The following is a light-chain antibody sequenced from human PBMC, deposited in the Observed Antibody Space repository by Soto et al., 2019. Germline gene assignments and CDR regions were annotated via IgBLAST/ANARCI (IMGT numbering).Light chain of an antibody. J-gene: IGKJ1*01. CDR1: QSVSSSY. V-gene: IGKV3-20*01. CDR3: QQYGSSPQT. Sequence: VLTHSPGTLSLYPGERATLSCRASQSVSSSYLAWYQQKPGQAPRLLIYGASSRATGIPDRFSGSGSGTDFTLTISRLEPEDFAVYYCQQYGSSPQTFGQGTKVDIK. CDR2: GAS.